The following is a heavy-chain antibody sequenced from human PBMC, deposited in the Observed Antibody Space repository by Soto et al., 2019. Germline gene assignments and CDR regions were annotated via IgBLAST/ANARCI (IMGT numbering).Heavy chain of an antibody. V-gene: IGHV3-23*01. CDR2: ISGSGGST. CDR1: GFTFSSYA. D-gene: IGHD2-15*01. CDR3: AKVGCSGGSCYSAYYYYMDV. J-gene: IGHJ6*03. Sequence: GGSLRLSCAASGFTFSSYAMSWVRQAPGKGLEWVSAISGSGGSTYYADSVKGRFPISRVNSKNTLYLQMNSQRAEDTAVYYCAKVGCSGGSCYSAYYYYMDVWGKGTTVTVSS.